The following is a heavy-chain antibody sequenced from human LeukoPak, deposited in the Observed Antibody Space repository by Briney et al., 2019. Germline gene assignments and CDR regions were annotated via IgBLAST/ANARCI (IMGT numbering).Heavy chain of an antibody. Sequence: KPSETLSLTCTVSGGSISSSSYYWGWIRQPPGKGLEWIGNIYYSGGTYSNPSLKSRVTISVDTSNNQFSLNLSSVTAADTAVYYCATQHYYFYGMDVWGQGTTVTVSS. CDR3: ATQHYYFYGMDV. CDR2: IYYSGGT. CDR1: GGSISSSSYY. V-gene: IGHV4-39*01. J-gene: IGHJ6*02.